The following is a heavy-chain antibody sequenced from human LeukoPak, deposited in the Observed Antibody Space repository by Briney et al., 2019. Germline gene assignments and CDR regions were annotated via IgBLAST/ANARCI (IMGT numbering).Heavy chain of an antibody. CDR2: ISGSGGST. D-gene: IGHD3-22*01. J-gene: IGHJ3*02. CDR1: GFTFSSYA. CDR3: ANLGLGMVVAQGAFDI. Sequence: PGGSLRLSCAASGFTFSSYAMSWVRQAPGKGLEWVSAISGSGGSTYYADSVKGRFTISRDNSKNTLYLQMNSLRAEDTAVYYCANLGLGMVVAQGAFDIWGQGTMVTVSS. V-gene: IGHV3-23*01.